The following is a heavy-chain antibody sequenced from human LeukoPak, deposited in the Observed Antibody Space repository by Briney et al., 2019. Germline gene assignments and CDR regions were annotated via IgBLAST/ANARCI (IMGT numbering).Heavy chain of an antibody. CDR2: IYYSGST. Sequence: PSETLSLTCTVSGGSISSYYWSWIRQPPGKGLEWIGYIYYSGSTNYNPSLKSRVTISVDTSKNQFSLKLSSVTAADTAVYYCARAPYDCSSTSCFLFPYYFDYWGQGTLVTVSS. V-gene: IGHV4-59*12. D-gene: IGHD2-2*01. CDR3: ARAPYDCSSTSCFLFPYYFDY. CDR1: GGSISSYY. J-gene: IGHJ4*02.